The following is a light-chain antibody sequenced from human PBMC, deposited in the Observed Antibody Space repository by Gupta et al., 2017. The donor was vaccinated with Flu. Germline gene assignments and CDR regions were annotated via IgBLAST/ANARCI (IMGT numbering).Light chain of an antibody. V-gene: IGKV3-11*01. CDR3: QQRIEGEWT. Sequence: EIVLTQSPATLSLSPGERVTLSCRASQSVSNYLNWYQQKPGQAPRLLIYDASNRAAGIPARFSGSGSGTDFTLIISRVGAEDVAIYYCQQRIEGEWTLGQGTKVEIK. J-gene: IGKJ1*01. CDR2: DAS. CDR1: QSVSNY.